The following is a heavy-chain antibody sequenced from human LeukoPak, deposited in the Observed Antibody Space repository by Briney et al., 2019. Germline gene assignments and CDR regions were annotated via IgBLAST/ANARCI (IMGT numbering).Heavy chain of an antibody. CDR2: IRSKAYGGTT. Sequence: GGSLRLSCTASGFTFGDYAMSWVRQAPGKGLEWVGFIRSKAYGGTTEYAASVKGRFTISRDDSKSIAYLQMNSLKTEDTAVYYCSRWLQFGYWGQGTLVTVSS. D-gene: IGHD5-24*01. CDR3: SRWLQFGY. V-gene: IGHV3-49*04. CDR1: GFTFGDYA. J-gene: IGHJ4*02.